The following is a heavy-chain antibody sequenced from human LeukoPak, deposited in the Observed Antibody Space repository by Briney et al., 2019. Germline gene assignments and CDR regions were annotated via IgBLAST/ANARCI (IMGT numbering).Heavy chain of an antibody. V-gene: IGHV4-39*01. CDR3: ARRGSGFDY. CDR1: GVSISSSSYY. CDR2: IYYSGST. D-gene: IGHD6-19*01. J-gene: IGHJ4*02. Sequence: SETLSLTCTVSGVSISSSSYYWGWIRQPPGKGLEWIGSIYYSGSTYYNPSLKSRVTISVDTSKNQFSLKLSSVTAADTAVYYCARRGSGFDYWGQGTLVTVSS.